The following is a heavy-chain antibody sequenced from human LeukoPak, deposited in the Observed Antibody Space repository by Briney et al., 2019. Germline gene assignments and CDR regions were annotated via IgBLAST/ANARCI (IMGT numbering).Heavy chain of an antibody. Sequence: SETLSLTCTVSGGSISSYYWSWIRQPAGKGLEWIGRIYTSGSTNYNPSLKSRVTMSVDTSKNQFSLKLSSVTAADTAVYYCARDKSHYYDSSGYSTHAYLFGYWGQGTLVTVSS. V-gene: IGHV4-4*07. J-gene: IGHJ4*02. CDR1: GGSISSYY. CDR3: ARDKSHYYDSSGYSTHAYLFGY. CDR2: IYTSGST. D-gene: IGHD3-22*01.